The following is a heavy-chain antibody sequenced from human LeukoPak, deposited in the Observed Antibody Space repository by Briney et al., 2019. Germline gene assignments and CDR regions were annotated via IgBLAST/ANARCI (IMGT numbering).Heavy chain of an antibody. D-gene: IGHD5-24*01. Sequence: PGGSLRLSCAASGFTFSSYGMHWVRQAPGKGLEWVAVISYDGSNKYYADSVKGRFTISRDNSKNTLYLQMNSLRAEDTAVYYCAKDRYSEMATIVYWGQGTLVTVSS. CDR1: GFTFSSYG. J-gene: IGHJ4*02. V-gene: IGHV3-30*18. CDR2: ISYDGSNK. CDR3: AKDRYSEMATIVY.